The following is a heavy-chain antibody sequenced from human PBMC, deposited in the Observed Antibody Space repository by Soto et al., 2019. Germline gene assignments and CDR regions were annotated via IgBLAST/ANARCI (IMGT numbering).Heavy chain of an antibody. V-gene: IGHV1-8*01. Sequence: ASVKVSCKASGYTFTSYDIHWVRQATGQGLEWMGWMNPISGNTGYAQNFQGRVTTTRTTSISTAYMELSSLRSEDTAMYFCARRACSSTSCDGLMTTVSTEAFDIWGQGTMVTVSS. CDR2: MNPISGNT. D-gene: IGHD2-2*01. J-gene: IGHJ3*02. CDR3: ARRACSSTSCDGLMTTVSTEAFDI. CDR1: GYTFTSYD.